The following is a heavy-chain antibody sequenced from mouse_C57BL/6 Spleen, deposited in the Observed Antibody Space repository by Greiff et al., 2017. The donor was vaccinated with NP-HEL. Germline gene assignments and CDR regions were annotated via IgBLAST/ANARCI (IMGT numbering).Heavy chain of an antibody. CDR3: ARAYYRKKGGYFDY. CDR1: GFTFSDYY. D-gene: IGHD2-14*01. CDR2: INYDGSST. Sequence: EVKLVESEGGLVQPGSSMKLSCTASGFTFSDYYMAWVRQVPEKGLEWVANINYDGSSTYYLDSLTSRFIISRDNAKNILYLQMSSLKSEDTATYYCARAYYRKKGGYFDYWGQGTTLTVSS. J-gene: IGHJ2*01. V-gene: IGHV5-16*01.